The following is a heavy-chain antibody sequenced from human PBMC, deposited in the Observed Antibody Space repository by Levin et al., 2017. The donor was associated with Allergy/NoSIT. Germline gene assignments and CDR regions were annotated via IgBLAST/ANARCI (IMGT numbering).Heavy chain of an antibody. CDR2: MFYSGST. V-gene: IGHV4-61*01. D-gene: IGHD6-19*01. J-gene: IGHJ6*02. CDR3: ARGDSDGWVYGMDV. Sequence: PSETLSLTCTVSGGSVSSGSSYWSWIRQPPGKGLEWIGYMFYSGSTSYNPSLKSRVTISVDTSKNQFSLKLNSVTAADTAVYYCARGDSDGWVYGMDVWGQGTTVTVSS. CDR1: GGSVSSGSSY.